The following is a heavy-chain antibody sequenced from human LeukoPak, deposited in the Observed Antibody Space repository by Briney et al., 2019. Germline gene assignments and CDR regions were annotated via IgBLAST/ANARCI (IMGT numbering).Heavy chain of an antibody. D-gene: IGHD5-24*01. V-gene: IGHV3-43D*03. CDR3: AKSGYNRFDY. CDR2: LSWDGADT. Sequence: EGSLRLSCAASGFTFDDYAMHWVRQVPGKGLEWVSLLSWDGADTYYADSVKGRFTISRDNSKNTLYLQMNSLRAEDTAVYYCAKSGYNRFDYWGQGTLVTVSS. J-gene: IGHJ4*02. CDR1: GFTFDDYA.